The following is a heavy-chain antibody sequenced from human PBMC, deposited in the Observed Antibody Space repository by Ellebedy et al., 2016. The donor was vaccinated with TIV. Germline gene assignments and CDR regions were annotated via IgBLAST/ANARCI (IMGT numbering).Heavy chain of an antibody. CDR2: IKQDGSEK. CDR3: ARALGSGPCY. D-gene: IGHD6-19*01. V-gene: IGHV3-7*01. Sequence: GGSLRLSXAASGFTFSNYWMSWVRQAPGKGLEWVANIKQDGSEKYYVDSVKGRFTISRDNAKNSVYLQMNNLRAEDTAVYYCARALGSGPCYWGQGTLVTVSS. CDR1: GFTFSNYW. J-gene: IGHJ4*02.